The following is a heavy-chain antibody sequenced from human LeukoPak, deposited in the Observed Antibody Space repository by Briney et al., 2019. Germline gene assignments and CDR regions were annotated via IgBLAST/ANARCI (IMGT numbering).Heavy chain of an antibody. CDR1: GFTFSSYW. CDR2: IKQDGSEK. Sequence: GGSLRLSCAASGFTFSSYWMSWVRQAPGKGLEWVANIKQDGSEKYYVDSVKGRFTISRDNARNSLALQMNSLRVEDTAVYYCARDRTLGQRDGFILFWGQGSLVTVSP. J-gene: IGHJ4*02. V-gene: IGHV3-7*01. D-gene: IGHD5-24*01. CDR3: ARDRTLGQRDGFILF.